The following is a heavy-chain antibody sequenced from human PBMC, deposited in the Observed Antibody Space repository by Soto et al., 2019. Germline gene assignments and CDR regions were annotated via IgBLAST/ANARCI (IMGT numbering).Heavy chain of an antibody. Sequence: QVQLVQSGAEVKKPGSSVKVSCTASGGTFSSYAISWVRQAPGQGLEWMGGIIPIFGTANYAQKFQGRVTITADESTSTAYMELSSLRSEDTAVYYCARSFYGDYFFYYGMDVWGQGTTVTVSS. CDR2: IIPIFGTA. CDR3: ARSFYGDYFFYYGMDV. V-gene: IGHV1-69*01. CDR1: GGTFSSYA. J-gene: IGHJ6*02. D-gene: IGHD4-17*01.